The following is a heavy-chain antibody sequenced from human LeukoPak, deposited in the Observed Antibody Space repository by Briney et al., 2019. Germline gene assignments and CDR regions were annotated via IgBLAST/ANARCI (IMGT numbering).Heavy chain of an antibody. CDR3: AKDGSYSSSWYETGGAYFDY. D-gene: IGHD6-13*01. Sequence: PGGSLRLACAASGFTFSSYGMHWVRQAPGKGLEWVAFIRYDGSNKYYADSVKGRFTISRDNSKNTPYLQMNSLRAEDTAVYYCAKDGSYSSSWYETGGAYFDYWGQGTLVTVSS. V-gene: IGHV3-30*02. J-gene: IGHJ4*02. CDR2: IRYDGSNK. CDR1: GFTFSSYG.